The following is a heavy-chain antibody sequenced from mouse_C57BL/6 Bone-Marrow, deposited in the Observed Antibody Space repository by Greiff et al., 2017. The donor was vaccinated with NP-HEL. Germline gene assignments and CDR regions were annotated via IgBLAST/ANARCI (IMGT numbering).Heavy chain of an antibody. V-gene: IGHV1-82*01. CDR1: GYAFSSSW. Sequence: QVQLQQSGPELVKPGASVKISCKASGYAFSSSWMNWVKQRPGTGLEWIGRIYPGDGDTNYNGKFKGKATLTADKSSSTAYMQLSSLTSEDSAVYFCARLTTGWYFDVWGTGTTVTVSS. D-gene: IGHD1-1*01. J-gene: IGHJ1*03. CDR2: IYPGDGDT. CDR3: ARLTTGWYFDV.